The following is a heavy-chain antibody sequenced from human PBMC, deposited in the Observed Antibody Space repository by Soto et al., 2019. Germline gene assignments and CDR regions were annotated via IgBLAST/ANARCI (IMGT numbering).Heavy chain of an antibody. CDR1: GVPMSGSY. V-gene: IGHV4-59*01. J-gene: IGHJ5*02. CDR2: VDHSGKT. D-gene: IGHD3-10*01. CDR3: ARGLTSIIVVPGRSPRGEHNWFDA. Sequence: QVQLQESGPGLVKPSQTLSLTCSVSGVPMSGSYWTWTRQAPGKGLEWIGFVDHSGKTDYNPSLKSRVTMSVDTSKTQFSLRLSSVTAADTAMYYCARGLTSIIVVPGRSPRGEHNWFDAWGQGILVAVSS.